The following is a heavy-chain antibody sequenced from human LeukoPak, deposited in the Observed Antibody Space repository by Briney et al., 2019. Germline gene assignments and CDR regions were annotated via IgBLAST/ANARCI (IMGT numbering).Heavy chain of an antibody. V-gene: IGHV4-31*03. J-gene: IGHJ4*02. D-gene: IGHD1-14*01. Sequence: SQTLSLTCTVSGGSISSGGYYWSWIRQHPEKGLEWIGYISYSGSTYYNPSLKSRVTISVDTSKNQFSLQLSSVTAADTAVYYCARHITGTTLDYWGQGTLVTVSS. CDR1: GGSISSGGYY. CDR3: ARHITGTTLDY. CDR2: ISYSGST.